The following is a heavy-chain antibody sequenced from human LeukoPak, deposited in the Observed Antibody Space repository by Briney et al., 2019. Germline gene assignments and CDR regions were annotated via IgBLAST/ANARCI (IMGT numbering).Heavy chain of an antibody. CDR1: GGSISSYY. CDR3: ARRSMFVDYYGMDV. V-gene: IGHV4-59*01. D-gene: IGHD3-10*02. Sequence: TSETLSLTCTVSGGSISSYYWSWIRQPPGKGLEWIGYIYYSGSTNYNPSLKSRVTISVDTSKNQFSLKLSSVTAADTAVYYCARRSMFVDYYGMDVWGQGTPVTVSS. CDR2: IYYSGST. J-gene: IGHJ6*02.